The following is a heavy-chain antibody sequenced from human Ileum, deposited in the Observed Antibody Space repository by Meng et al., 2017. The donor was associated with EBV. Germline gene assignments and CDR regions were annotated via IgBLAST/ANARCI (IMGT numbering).Heavy chain of an antibody. CDR1: GYTFTTYG. V-gene: IGHV7-4-1*02. CDR3: ARDSEAADY. Sequence: QWQLVQSGAELKKPGASVRISCNASGYTFTTYGMNWVRQAPGQGLEWMGWINTNTGKPTYAQGLTGRFVFSLDTSVSTAYLQISSLKAEDTAVYYCARDSEAADYWGQGTLVTVSS. D-gene: IGHD6-25*01. J-gene: IGHJ4*02. CDR2: INTNTGKP.